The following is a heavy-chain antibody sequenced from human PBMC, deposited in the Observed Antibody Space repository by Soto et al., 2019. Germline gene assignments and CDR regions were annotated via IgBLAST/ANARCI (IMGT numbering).Heavy chain of an antibody. CDR1: GFTFNSYA. J-gene: IGHJ6*02. CDR2: ISGSGGTT. V-gene: IGHV3-23*01. D-gene: IGHD2-2*01. Sequence: EVQLLESGGGLVQPGGSLRLSCAASGFTFNSYAMSWVRQAPGKGLEWVSAISGSGGTTYYADSVKGRFTISRDNSKNTLYLQMNSLRAEDTALYYCAKGGVPAANSLYHDYYGMDVWGQGTTVTVSS. CDR3: AKGGVPAANSLYHDYYGMDV.